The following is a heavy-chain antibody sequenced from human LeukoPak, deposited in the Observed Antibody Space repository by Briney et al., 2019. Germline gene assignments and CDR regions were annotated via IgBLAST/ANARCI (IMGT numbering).Heavy chain of an antibody. CDR1: GGSISSYY. J-gene: IGHJ6*02. Sequence: PSETLSLTCTVSGGSISSYYWSWIRQPAGKGLEWIGRIYASGSTNYNPSLKSRVTMSVDTSKNQFSLKLTSVTAADTAVYYCAVTMVRGVSGMDVWGQGTTVTVSS. V-gene: IGHV4-4*07. D-gene: IGHD3-10*01. CDR3: AVTMVRGVSGMDV. CDR2: IYASGST.